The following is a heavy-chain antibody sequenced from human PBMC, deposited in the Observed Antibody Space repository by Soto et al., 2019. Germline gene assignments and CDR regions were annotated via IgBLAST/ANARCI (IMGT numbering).Heavy chain of an antibody. CDR1: GFTFSKYA. CDR2: ITGSGNTI. D-gene: IGHD3-22*01. V-gene: IGHV3-23*01. CDR3: ARDGYYDSSGYLPPSYFDY. J-gene: IGHJ4*02. Sequence: DVQLLESGGGLVQPGGSLRLSCVASGFTFSKYAMIWVRQAPGKGQEWVSGITGSGNTIEYADSVKGRFSISRDNSKNTVDLQMNSLRAEDTAMYYCARDGYYDSSGYLPPSYFDYWGQGTLVTVSS.